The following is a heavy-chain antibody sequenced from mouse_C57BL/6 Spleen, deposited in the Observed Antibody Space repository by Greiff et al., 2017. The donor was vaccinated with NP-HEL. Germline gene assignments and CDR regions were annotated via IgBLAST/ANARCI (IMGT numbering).Heavy chain of an antibody. CDR2: IHPSDSDT. CDR1: GYTFTSYW. Sequence: QVQLQQPGAELVKPGASVKVSCKASGYTFTSYWMHWVKQRPGQGLEWIGRIHPSDSDTNYNQKFKGKATLTVDESSSTAYMQLSSLTSEDSAVYYCATYYDYYAMDYWGQGTSVTVSS. V-gene: IGHV1-74*01. D-gene: IGHD2-10*01. CDR3: ATYYDYYAMDY. J-gene: IGHJ4*01.